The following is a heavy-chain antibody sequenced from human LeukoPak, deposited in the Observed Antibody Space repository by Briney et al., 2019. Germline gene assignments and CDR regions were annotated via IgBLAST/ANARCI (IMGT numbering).Heavy chain of an antibody. CDR3: ARRRTQLDWYFDL. CDR2: IYYSGST. CDR1: GGSISSSSYY. V-gene: IGHV4-39*07. D-gene: IGHD2-2*01. Sequence: KTSETLSLTFAVSGGSISSSSYYWGWIRQPPGKGLEWIGSIYYSGSTYYNPSLKSRVTISVDTSKNQFSLKLSSVTAADTAVYYCARRRTQLDWYFDLWGRGTLVTVSS. J-gene: IGHJ2*01.